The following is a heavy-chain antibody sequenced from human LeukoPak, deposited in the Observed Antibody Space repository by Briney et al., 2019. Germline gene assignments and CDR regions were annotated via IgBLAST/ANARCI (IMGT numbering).Heavy chain of an antibody. CDR3: TTGRGSI. J-gene: IGHJ4*02. V-gene: IGHV3-15*01. Sequence: GGSLRLSCAASGFSFTDAWMNWVRQTPGKGLEWVGRIKSKTAGGTTESAAPVKGRFTISRDDLINTLYLQMDSLMTEDTAVYYCTTGRGSIWGQGTLVTVSS. D-gene: IGHD2-21*01. CDR1: GFSFTDAW. CDR2: IKSKTAGGTT.